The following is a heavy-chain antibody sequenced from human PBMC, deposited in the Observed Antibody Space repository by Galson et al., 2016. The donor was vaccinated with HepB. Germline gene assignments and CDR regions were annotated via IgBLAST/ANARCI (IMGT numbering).Heavy chain of an antibody. Sequence: SLRLSCAASGLTVSSNYMSWVRQAPGKGLEWVSVIYSGGGTYYADSVQGRFTISRDNSKNTVFLEMNSLRAEDTAVYYYGTESYLKGHSIVVAAPSQTWGRGTLVTVSS. CDR3: GTESYLKGHSIVVAAPSQT. D-gene: IGHD2-15*01. V-gene: IGHV3-53*01. CDR1: GLTVSSNY. CDR2: IYSGGGT. J-gene: IGHJ5*02.